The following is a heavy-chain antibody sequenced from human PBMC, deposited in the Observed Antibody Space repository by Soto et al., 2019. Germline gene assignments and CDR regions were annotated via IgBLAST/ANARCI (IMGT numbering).Heavy chain of an antibody. CDR1: GFTFSNYW. CDR2: IKEDGGAK. CDR3: VRVGRLGGY. V-gene: IGHV3-7*03. J-gene: IGHJ4*02. Sequence: EVQLVESGGGLVQPGGSLRLSCAASGFTFSNYWMSWVRQAPGKGLEWVANIKEDGGAKYYVDSVKGRFTISRDNAKNSLYLQMNSLRAEDTAVYYCVRVGRLGGYWGQGTLVTVSS. D-gene: IGHD3-16*01.